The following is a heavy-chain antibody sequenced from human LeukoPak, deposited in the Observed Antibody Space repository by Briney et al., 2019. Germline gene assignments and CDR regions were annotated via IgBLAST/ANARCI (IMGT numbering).Heavy chain of an antibody. Sequence: SETLSLTCTVSGGSISSYYWGWIRQPPGKGLEWIGYIYYSGSTNYNPSLKSRVTISVDTSKNQFSLKLSSVTAADTAVYYCASSSYYYYGMDVWGQGTTVTVSS. CDR3: ASSSYYYYGMDV. V-gene: IGHV4-59*01. J-gene: IGHJ6*02. CDR2: IYYSGST. CDR1: GGSISSYY.